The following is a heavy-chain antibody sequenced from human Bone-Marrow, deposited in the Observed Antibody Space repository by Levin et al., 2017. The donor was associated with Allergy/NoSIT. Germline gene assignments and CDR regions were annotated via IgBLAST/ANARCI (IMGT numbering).Heavy chain of an antibody. CDR2: ISYDGGNK. V-gene: IGHV3-30*18. D-gene: IGHD3-16*02. CDR3: ANQYYDYDWGSYRGSDY. J-gene: IGHJ4*02. Sequence: GGSLRLSCAASGFIFTNYGMHWVRQAPGRGLEWLAVISYDGGNKYYADSVKGRFTISRDLSTHTLYLQMNGLRADDTAVYYCANQYYDYDWGSYRGSDYWGQGTLVTVSS. CDR1: GFIFTNYG.